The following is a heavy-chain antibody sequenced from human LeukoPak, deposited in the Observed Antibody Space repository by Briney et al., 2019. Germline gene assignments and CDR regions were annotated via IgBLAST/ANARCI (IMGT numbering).Heavy chain of an antibody. CDR3: ARAGSWYWEYYFDY. CDR2: ISAYNGNT. J-gene: IGHJ4*02. Sequence: GASVKVSCKASGYTFTSYGISWVQQAPGQGLEWMGWISAYNGNTNYAQKLQGRVTMTTDTSTSTAYMELRSLRSDDTAVYYCARAGSWYWEYYFDYWGQGTLVTVSS. V-gene: IGHV1-18*01. D-gene: IGHD6-13*01. CDR1: GYTFTSYG.